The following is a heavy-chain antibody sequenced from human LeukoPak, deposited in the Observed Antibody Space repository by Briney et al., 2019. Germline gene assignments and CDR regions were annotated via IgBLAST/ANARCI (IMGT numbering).Heavy chain of an antibody. Sequence: GGPLRLSCAASGFTFSSYSINWVRQAPGKGLEWVSSISSSSSYIYYADSVKGRFTISRDNAKNSLYLQMHSLRAEDTAVYYCARSVVVPAARNVYFNYWGQGTLVTVSS. CDR3: ARSVVVPAARNVYFNY. CDR1: GFTFSSYS. J-gene: IGHJ4*01. V-gene: IGHV3-21*01. CDR2: ISSSSSYI. D-gene: IGHD2-2*01.